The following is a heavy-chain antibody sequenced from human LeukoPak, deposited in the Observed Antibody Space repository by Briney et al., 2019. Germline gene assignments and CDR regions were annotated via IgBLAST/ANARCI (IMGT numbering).Heavy chain of an antibody. J-gene: IGHJ4*02. Sequence: SVKVSCKASGGTFSSYTISWVRQAPGQGLEWMGRIIPILGIANYAQKFQGRVTVTADKSTSTAYMELSSLRSEDTAVYYCARDEVGANGVDYWGQGTLVTVSS. CDR1: GGTFSSYT. CDR3: ARDEVGANGVDY. CDR2: IIPILGIA. V-gene: IGHV1-69*04. D-gene: IGHD1-26*01.